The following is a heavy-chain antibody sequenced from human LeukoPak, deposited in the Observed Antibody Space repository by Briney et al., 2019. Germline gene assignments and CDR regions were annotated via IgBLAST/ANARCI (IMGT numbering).Heavy chain of an antibody. J-gene: IGHJ6*03. D-gene: IGHD4-17*01. Sequence: PGGSLRLSCATSGFTFSTFWMHWVRQAPGKGLVWVSRINSDGSSTSYADSMKGRFTISRDNAKNTLYLQMNSLRAEDTAVYYCARTHYGDYYYYYYYYMDVWGKGTTVTVSS. CDR1: GFTFSTFW. CDR3: ARTHYGDYYYYYYYYMDV. CDR2: INSDGSST. V-gene: IGHV3-74*01.